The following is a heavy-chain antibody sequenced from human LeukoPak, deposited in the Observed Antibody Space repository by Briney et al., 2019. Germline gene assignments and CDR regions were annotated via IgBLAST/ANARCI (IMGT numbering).Heavy chain of an antibody. D-gene: IGHD3-22*01. CDR2: IYPGDSDT. V-gene: IGHV5-51*01. CDR3: ARHRSDSSGYVGFDY. CDR1: GYSFTTYW. Sequence: GESLKISCKGSGYSFTTYWIGWVRQMPGKGLEWMGIIYPGDSDTRYSPSFQGQVTISADKSISTAYLQWSSLKASDTAMYYCARHRSDSSGYVGFDYWGQGTLVTVSS. J-gene: IGHJ4*02.